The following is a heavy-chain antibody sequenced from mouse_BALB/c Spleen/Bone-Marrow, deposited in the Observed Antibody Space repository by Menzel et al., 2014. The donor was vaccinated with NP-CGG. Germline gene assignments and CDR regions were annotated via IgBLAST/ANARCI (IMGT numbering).Heavy chain of an antibody. V-gene: IGHV5-9-3*01. J-gene: IGHJ2*01. CDR1: GFTFSSYA. Sequence: DVQLVESGGGLVKPGGSLKLSCAASGFTFSSYAMSWIRQTPEKRLEWVATISSGGNYTYYPDSVKGRFTISRDNAKNPLYLQMSSLRSEDTAMYYCARPNSDYFDYWGQGTTLSVSS. CDR2: ISSGGNYT. CDR3: ARPNSDYFDY.